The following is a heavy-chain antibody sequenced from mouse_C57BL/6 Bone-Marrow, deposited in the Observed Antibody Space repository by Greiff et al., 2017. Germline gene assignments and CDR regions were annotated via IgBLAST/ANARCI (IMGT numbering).Heavy chain of an antibody. CDR1: GFSLTSYG. V-gene: IGHV2-3*01. D-gene: IGHD1-1*01. Sequence: VKLVESGPGLVAPSQSLSITCTVSGFSLTSYGVSWVRQPPGKGLEWLGVIWGDGSTNYHSALISRLSISKDNFKSQVVLKLNSLQTYDTATYDWAKPGLLLRNGAYWGQGTLVTVSA. CDR2: IWGDGST. J-gene: IGHJ3*01. CDR3: AKPGLLLRNGAY.